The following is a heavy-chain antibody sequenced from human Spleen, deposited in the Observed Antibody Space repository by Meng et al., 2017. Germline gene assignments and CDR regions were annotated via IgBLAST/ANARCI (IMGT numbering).Heavy chain of an antibody. D-gene: IGHD4-11*01. Sequence: QVRLQQGGEGLLKPSENLSLTCVVSGGSFSDYYWSWIRQPPGKGLEWIGEINHSGSTNYNPSLESRATISVDTSQNNLSLKLSSVTAADSAVYYCARGPTTMAHDFDYWGQGTLVTVSS. CDR3: ARGPTTMAHDFDY. CDR1: GGSFSDYY. CDR2: INHSGST. V-gene: IGHV4-34*01. J-gene: IGHJ4*02.